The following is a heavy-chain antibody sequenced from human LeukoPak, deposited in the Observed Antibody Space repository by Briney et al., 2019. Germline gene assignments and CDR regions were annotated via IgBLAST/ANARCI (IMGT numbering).Heavy chain of an antibody. CDR3: SRLLLSPHGLSACDI. Sequence: GESLQISCQGSGSTFITYWIAWVRPMPGKGLEWMGIIYPGDSDTRYSPSFQGQVTISVDKSISTAYLQWSSVKSSYTTINYFSRLLLSPHGLSACDIWGRGTRVTVSS. V-gene: IGHV5-51*01. J-gene: IGHJ3*02. D-gene: IGHD2/OR15-2a*01. CDR2: IYPGDSDT. CDR1: GSTFITYW.